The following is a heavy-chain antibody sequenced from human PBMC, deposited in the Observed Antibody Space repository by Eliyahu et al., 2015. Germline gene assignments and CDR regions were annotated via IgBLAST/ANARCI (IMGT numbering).Heavy chain of an antibody. D-gene: IGHD2-2*01. CDR2: INEFXETT. CDR1: ESPISXSA. CDR3: AKVSCTSSSCSAGNWFEP. J-gene: IGHJ5*02. V-gene: IGHV3-23*04. Sequence: EVQLVESGGGLVQPGGSLRLSCXASESPISXSAMTWVRXXPGKGLEGVXSINEFXETTYNADSVKGRFTISRDNSKNTLYLQMNSLRAGDTAVYYCAKVSCTSSSCSAGNWFEPWGQGTLVTVSS.